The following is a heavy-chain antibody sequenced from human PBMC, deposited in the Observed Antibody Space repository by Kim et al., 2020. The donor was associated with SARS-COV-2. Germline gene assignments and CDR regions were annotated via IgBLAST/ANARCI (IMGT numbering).Heavy chain of an antibody. D-gene: IGHD2-2*01. CDR1: GFTFSSYS. CDR2: ISSSSSTK. J-gene: IGHJ4*02. CDR3: ARTGQDRVVVPAAMGPDRFDN. V-gene: IGHV3-48*02. Sequence: GGSLRLSCAASGFTFSSYSMNWVRQAPGKGLEWVSYISSSSSTKYYADSVKGRFTISRDNAKNSLYLQMNSLRDEDTAVYYCARTGQDRVVVPAAMGPDRFDNWGQGTLVTVSS.